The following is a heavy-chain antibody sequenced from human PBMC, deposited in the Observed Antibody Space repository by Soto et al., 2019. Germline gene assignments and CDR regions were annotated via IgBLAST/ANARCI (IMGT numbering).Heavy chain of an antibody. CDR2: ISAYNGNT. CDR3: ARDPRRIMITFGGVIVPFDY. CDR1: GYTFTSYG. V-gene: IGHV1-18*01. J-gene: IGHJ4*02. Sequence: ASVKVSCKASGYTFTSYGISWVLQSPLQWLDWMGCISAYNGNTNYAQKLQGRVTMTTDTSTSTAYMELRSLRSDDTAVYYCARDPRRIMITFGGVIVPFDYWGQGTLVTVSS. D-gene: IGHD3-16*02.